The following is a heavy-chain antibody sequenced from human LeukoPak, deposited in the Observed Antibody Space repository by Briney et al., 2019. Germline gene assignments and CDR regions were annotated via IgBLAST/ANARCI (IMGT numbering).Heavy chain of an antibody. CDR1: GFAFSSYS. D-gene: IGHD6-19*01. J-gene: IGHJ4*02. CDR3: AFIAVAGTFDY. Sequence: GGSLRLSCAASGFAFSSYSMNWVRQAPGKGLEWVSSISSSSSYIYYADSVKGRFTISRDNAKNSLYLQMNSLRAEDTAVYYCAFIAVAGTFDYWGQGTLVTVSS. CDR2: ISSSSSYI. V-gene: IGHV3-21*01.